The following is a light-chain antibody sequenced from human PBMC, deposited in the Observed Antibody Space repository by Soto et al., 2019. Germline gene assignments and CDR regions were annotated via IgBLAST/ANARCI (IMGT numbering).Light chain of an antibody. CDR2: AAS. J-gene: IGKJ2*01. V-gene: IGKV1-12*01. Sequence: DIQVTQSPSSVSASVGDRVTMTCRASQGINSWLAWYQQKPGKAPKLLIYAASSLQSGVPSRFSGSGSGTDFTLTISSLQPEDFATYFCQQSNSFPYTFGQGTKLEIK. CDR1: QGINSW. CDR3: QQSNSFPYT.